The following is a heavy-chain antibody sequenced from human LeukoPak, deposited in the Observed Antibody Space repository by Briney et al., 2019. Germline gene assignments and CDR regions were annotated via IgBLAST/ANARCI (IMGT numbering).Heavy chain of an antibody. D-gene: IGHD6-19*01. CDR1: GYTYTGYY. Sequence: ATVKVFCKASGYTYTGYYMHRVRQAPGQGLEWMGWINPNSGGTNYAQKFQGRVTMTRDTSISTAYMELSRLRSDDTAVYYCAMPSPYSSFDYWGQGTLVTVSS. CDR2: INPNSGGT. V-gene: IGHV1-2*02. J-gene: IGHJ4*02. CDR3: AMPSPYSSFDY.